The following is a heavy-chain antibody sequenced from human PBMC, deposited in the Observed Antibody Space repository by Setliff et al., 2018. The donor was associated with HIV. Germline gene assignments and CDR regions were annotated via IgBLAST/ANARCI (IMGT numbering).Heavy chain of an antibody. CDR3: ARIVRWELVATSTFFYYYMDV. D-gene: IGHD1-26*01. CDR2: IYYTGST. V-gene: IGHV4-39*01. Sequence: PSETLSLTCTVSGASISSSSHHWAWIRQPPGKGLEYIGNIYYTGSTHHNPSLESRVATSVDTSKNQFSLKLSSVTAADTAVYYCARIVRWELVATSTFFYYYMDVWGEGTTVTVSS. J-gene: IGHJ6*03. CDR1: GASISSSSHH.